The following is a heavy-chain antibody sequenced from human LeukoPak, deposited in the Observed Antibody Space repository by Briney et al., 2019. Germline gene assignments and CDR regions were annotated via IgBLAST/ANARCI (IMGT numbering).Heavy chain of an antibody. CDR2: ITSSGDDI. Sequence: AGGPLRLSCAASGFTFSDYYMSWIRQAPGKGLEWVAYITSSGDDIYYTDSVKGRFTISRDNAKNALFLRMSSLRGEDTATYYCASDIVATSGDFWGQGTLVSVSS. J-gene: IGHJ4*02. CDR3: ASDIVATSGDF. V-gene: IGHV3-11*01. D-gene: IGHD5-12*01. CDR1: GFTFSDYY.